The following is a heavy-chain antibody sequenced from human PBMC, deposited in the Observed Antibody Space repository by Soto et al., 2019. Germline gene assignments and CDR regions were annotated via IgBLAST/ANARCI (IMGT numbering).Heavy chain of an antibody. CDR3: ARGATLYY. D-gene: IGHD5-12*01. CDR2: ISYDGSNK. CDR1: GFTCSSYA. Sequence: QVQLVESGGGVVQPGRSLRLSCAASGFTCSSYAMHWVRQAPGKGLEWVAVISYDGSNKYYADSVKGRFTISRDNSKNTLYMQMNSLRAEDTAVYYCARGATLYYWGQGTMVTVSS. J-gene: IGHJ4*02. V-gene: IGHV3-30-3*01.